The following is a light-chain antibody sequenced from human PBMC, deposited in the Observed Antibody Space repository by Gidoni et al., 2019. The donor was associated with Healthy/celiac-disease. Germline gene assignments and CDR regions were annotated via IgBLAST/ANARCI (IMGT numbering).Light chain of an antibody. V-gene: IGKV1-5*01. CDR2: DAS. CDR3: QQYNSYPWT. J-gene: IGKJ1*01. Sequence: DIQMTQSPSTLSASVGDRVTITCRASQSISSWLAWYQQKPGKAPKLLIYDASSLESGVPSRFSGSGSGTEFTLTISSLQPVDFATYYCQQYNSYPWTFXQXTKVEIK. CDR1: QSISSW.